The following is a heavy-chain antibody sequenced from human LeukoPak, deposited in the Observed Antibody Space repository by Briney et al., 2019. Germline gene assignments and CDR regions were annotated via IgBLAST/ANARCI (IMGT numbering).Heavy chain of an antibody. J-gene: IGHJ6*02. Sequence: PGGSLRLSCVASGFTFSTYGMHWVRQAPGKGLEWVAHIWYDGSNKYYADSVKGRFTISRDNSKTTLCLQMNSLRAEDTALYYCARVTGGSPISFYYGMDVWGQGTTVTVSS. CDR1: GFTFSTYG. CDR3: ARVTGGSPISFYYGMDV. CDR2: IWYDGSNK. D-gene: IGHD2-8*02. V-gene: IGHV3-33*01.